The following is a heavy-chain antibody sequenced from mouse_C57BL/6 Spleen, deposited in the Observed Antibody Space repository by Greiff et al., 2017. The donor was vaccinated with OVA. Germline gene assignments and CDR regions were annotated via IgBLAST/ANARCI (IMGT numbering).Heavy chain of an antibody. J-gene: IGHJ4*01. Sequence: VHLVESGPGLVAPSQSLSITCTVSGFSLTSYGVHWVRQPPGKGLEWLVVIWSDGSTTYNSALKSRLSISKDNSKSQVFLKMNSLQTDDTAMYYCARHSNYYGSSYAMDYWGQGTSVTVSS. V-gene: IGHV2-6-1*01. CDR3: ARHSNYYGSSYAMDY. CDR1: GFSLTSYG. CDR2: IWSDGST. D-gene: IGHD1-1*01.